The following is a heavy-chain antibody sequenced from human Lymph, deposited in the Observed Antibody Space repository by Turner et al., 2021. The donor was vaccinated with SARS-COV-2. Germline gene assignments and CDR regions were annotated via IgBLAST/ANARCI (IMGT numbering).Heavy chain of an antibody. CDR2: IIPRLGIA. CDR3: ARIVAPGMGGGVYYYYYGMDV. CDR1: GGPFSSSA. J-gene: IGHJ6*02. D-gene: IGHD6-13*01. V-gene: IGHV1-69*10. Sequence: QVQPVQSGAEVKKPGSSVKVSCKASGGPFSSSAISWVRKAPGQGLEWWGVIIPRLGIANYAQKFQGRVTITADKSTSTAYMGLSSLRSEDTAVYYCARIVAPGMGGGVYYYYYGMDVWGQGTTVTVSS.